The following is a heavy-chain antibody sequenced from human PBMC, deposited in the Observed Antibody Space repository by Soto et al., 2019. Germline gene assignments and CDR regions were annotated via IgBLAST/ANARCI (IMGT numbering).Heavy chain of an antibody. CDR3: ASLYCSSTSCFLFDP. V-gene: IGHV1-2*02. CDR1: GYTFTGYY. J-gene: IGHJ5*02. CDR2: INPNSGGT. D-gene: IGHD2-2*01. Sequence: GASVKVSCKASGYTFTGYYMHWVRQASGQGPEWMGWINPNSGGTNYAQKFQGRVTMTRDTSISTAYMELSRLRSDDTAVYYCASLYCSSTSCFLFDPWGQGTLVTVSS.